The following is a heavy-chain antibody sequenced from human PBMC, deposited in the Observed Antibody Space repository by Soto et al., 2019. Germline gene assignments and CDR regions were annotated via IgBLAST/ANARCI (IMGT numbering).Heavy chain of an antibody. D-gene: IGHD2-2*01. Sequence: WGSLRLSCAASGFTFSSYAMSWVRQAPGKGLEWVSAISGSGGSTYYADSVKGRFTISRDNSKNTLYLQMNSLRAEDTAVYYCAKDNRPAVPAASAFDIWGQGTMVTVSS. J-gene: IGHJ3*02. CDR2: ISGSGGST. CDR3: AKDNRPAVPAASAFDI. V-gene: IGHV3-23*01. CDR1: GFTFSSYA.